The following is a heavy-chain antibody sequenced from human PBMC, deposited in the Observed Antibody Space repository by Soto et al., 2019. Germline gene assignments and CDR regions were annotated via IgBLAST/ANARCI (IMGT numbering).Heavy chain of an antibody. V-gene: IGHV1-69*13. CDR1: GGTFSSYA. J-gene: IGHJ4*02. CDR3: AREGSIAVAGTRMVY. Sequence: SVKVSCKASGGTFSSYAISWVRQAPGQGLEWMGGIIPIFGTANYAQKFQGRVTITADESTSTAYMELSSLRSEDTAVYYCAREGSIAVAGTRMVYWGQGTLVTVSS. D-gene: IGHD6-19*01. CDR2: IIPIFGTA.